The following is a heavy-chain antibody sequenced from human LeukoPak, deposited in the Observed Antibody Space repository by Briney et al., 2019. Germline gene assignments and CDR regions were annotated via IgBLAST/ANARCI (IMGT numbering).Heavy chain of an antibody. J-gene: IGHJ4*02. CDR1: GGSFSGYY. Sequence: PSETLSLTCAVYGGSFSGYYWSWIRQPPGKGLGWIGEINHSGSTNYNPSLKSRVTISVDTSKNQFSLKLSSVTAADTAVYYCAITYYDSSGYYFDYWGQGTLVTVSS. CDR2: INHSGST. CDR3: AITYYDSSGYYFDY. V-gene: IGHV4-34*01. D-gene: IGHD3-22*01.